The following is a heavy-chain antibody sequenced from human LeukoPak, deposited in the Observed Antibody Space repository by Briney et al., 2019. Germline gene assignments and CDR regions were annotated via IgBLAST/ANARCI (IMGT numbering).Heavy chain of an antibody. Sequence: TLSLTCTVSGGSMSRGGYYWSWIREHPGKGLEWIGYIYYSGSTYYNPSLNSRVTISVDTSNTQFSLKLRSVTPADKAASYCARVDGDYVGGYYFAYWGQGTLVTVSS. CDR3: ARVDGDYVGGYYFAY. J-gene: IGHJ4*02. D-gene: IGHD4-17*01. CDR1: GGSMSRGGYY. CDR2: IYYSGST. V-gene: IGHV4-31*03.